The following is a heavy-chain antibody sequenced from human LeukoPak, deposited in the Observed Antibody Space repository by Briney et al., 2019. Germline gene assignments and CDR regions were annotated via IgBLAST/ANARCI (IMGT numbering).Heavy chain of an antibody. CDR1: GFTFSTFW. J-gene: IGHJ4*02. V-gene: IGHV3-7*01. CDR2: IKSDGSEK. D-gene: IGHD1-1*01. CDR3: ARGGTFVSDY. Sequence: PGGSLRLSCVASGFTFSTFWMSWVRQAPGKGLEWVANIKSDGSEKYYVDSMKGRFTVSRDNARNSLYLQMDSPRAEDTAVYYCARGGTFVSDYWGQGTLVTVSS.